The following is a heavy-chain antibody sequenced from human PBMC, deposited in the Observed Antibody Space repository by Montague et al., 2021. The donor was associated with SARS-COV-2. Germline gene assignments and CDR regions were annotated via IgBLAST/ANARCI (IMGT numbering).Heavy chain of an antibody. CDR3: ASGYCSSTTCYRSLHY. Sequence: SETLSLTCTVHRGSFSGYYWTWVSQHPGKGLEWSGEINHSGGDNYNTSLKSRVTISVDTTKNNFSLKLRSVTAADTAIYYCASGYCSSTTCYRSLHYWGQGTLVAVSS. CDR1: RGSFSGYY. V-gene: IGHV4-34*01. J-gene: IGHJ4*02. CDR2: INHSGGD. D-gene: IGHD2-2*01.